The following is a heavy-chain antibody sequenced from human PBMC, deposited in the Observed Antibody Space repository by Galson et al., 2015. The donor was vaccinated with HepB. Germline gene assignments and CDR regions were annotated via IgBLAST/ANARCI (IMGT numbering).Heavy chain of an antibody. D-gene: IGHD3-22*01. V-gene: IGHV3-30*04. CDR1: GFTFSSDA. CDR2: ISYDGSNQ. Sequence: SLRLSCAASGFTFSSDAMHWVRQAPGKGLEWVASISYDGSNQYYADSVKGRFTISRDNSKNTLYSQMNSLRVEDTAVFYCGKSSSGYYYIFYFDYWGQGTLVTVSS. CDR3: GKSSSGYYYIFYFDY. J-gene: IGHJ4*02.